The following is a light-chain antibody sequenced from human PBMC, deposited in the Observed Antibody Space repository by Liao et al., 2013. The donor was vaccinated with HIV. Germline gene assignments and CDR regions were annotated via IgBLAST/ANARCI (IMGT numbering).Light chain of an antibody. CDR2: SDS. CDR3: QSADSSGTCPV. V-gene: IGLV3-21*01. CDR1: NIGSES. J-gene: IGLJ3*02. Sequence: SYVLTQPPSVSVAPGKTATITCGGDNIGSESVHWYQQKPGQAPVLVIYSDSDRPSGIPERFSGSSSGTTVTLTISGVQAEDEADYYCQSADSSGTCPVFGGGTKLTVL.